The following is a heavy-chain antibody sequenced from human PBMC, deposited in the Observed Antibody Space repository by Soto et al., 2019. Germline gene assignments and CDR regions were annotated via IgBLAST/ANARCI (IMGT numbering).Heavy chain of an antibody. Sequence: EVQLLEAGGGLVQPGGSLRLSCAASGFSFRDYGMSWVRQAPGKGLEWLSAIIGIGDTAYCADSVRGRFTISRDNSKNTLYLQLNDLGAEDTAISYCAKDYDYGDSLPFDYWGQGTLVTVSS. J-gene: IGHJ4*02. V-gene: IGHV3-23*01. D-gene: IGHD4-17*01. CDR3: AKDYDYGDSLPFDY. CDR1: GFSFRDYG. CDR2: IIGIGDTA.